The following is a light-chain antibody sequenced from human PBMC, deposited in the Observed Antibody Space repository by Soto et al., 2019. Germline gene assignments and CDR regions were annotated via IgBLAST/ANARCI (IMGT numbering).Light chain of an antibody. Sequence: QSVLTQPASVSGSPGQSITISCTGTGSDIGGYDFVSWYQQYPGKAPKLVIYEVSSRPSGVSSRFSGSKSGNTASLTISGLQADDEADYYCSSYTSTATLAVFGGGTKLTVL. CDR1: GSDIGGYDF. J-gene: IGLJ2*01. V-gene: IGLV2-14*01. CDR2: EVS. CDR3: SSYTSTATLAV.